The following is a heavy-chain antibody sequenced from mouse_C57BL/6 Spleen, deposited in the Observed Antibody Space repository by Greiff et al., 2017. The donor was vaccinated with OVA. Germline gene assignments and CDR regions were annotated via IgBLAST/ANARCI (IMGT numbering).Heavy chain of an antibody. CDR3: ARNGDAWFAY. V-gene: IGHV1-82*01. Sequence: QVQLQQSGPELVKPGASVKISCKASGYAFSSSWMNWVKQRPGKGLEWIGRIYPGDGDTNYNGKFKGKATLTADKSSSTAYMQLSSLTSEDSAVYFCARNGDAWFAYWGKATLVTVAA. D-gene: IGHD3-3*01. CDR1: GYAFSSSW. J-gene: IGHJ3*01. CDR2: IYPGDGDT.